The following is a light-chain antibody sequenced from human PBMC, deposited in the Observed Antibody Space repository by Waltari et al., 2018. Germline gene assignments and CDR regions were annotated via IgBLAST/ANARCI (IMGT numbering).Light chain of an antibody. J-gene: IGLJ1*01. CDR3: QSTDSDGFFYV. CDR1: ALPNQY. CDR2: KDT. V-gene: IGLV3-25*03. Sequence: SFELTQPPSVSVSPGQTATITCSGDALPNQYAYWYQQKPGQAPVLMIYKDTERPSGIPERFSGSRSGTIVTLTISGVQAEDEADYYCQSTDSDGFFYVFGTGTEVTVL.